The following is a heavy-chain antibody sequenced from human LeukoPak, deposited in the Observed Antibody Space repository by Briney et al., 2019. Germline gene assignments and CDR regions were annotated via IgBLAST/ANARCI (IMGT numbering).Heavy chain of an antibody. V-gene: IGHV3-66*01. Sequence: GGSLRLSCAVSGFVVSSNYMNWVRQPPGKGLEWVSVTYSGGSTYYADSVKGRFTISRDNSKNTLYLQMNSLRAEDTAVYYCARDRYCSGGSCFSDYWGQGTLVTVSS. J-gene: IGHJ4*02. D-gene: IGHD2-15*01. CDR2: TYSGGST. CDR3: ARDRYCSGGSCFSDY. CDR1: GFVVSSNY.